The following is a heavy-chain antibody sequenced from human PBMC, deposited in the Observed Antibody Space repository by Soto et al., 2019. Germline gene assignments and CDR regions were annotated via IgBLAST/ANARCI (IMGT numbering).Heavy chain of an antibody. CDR1: GFIFNSYS. CDR2: INSGSTSV. J-gene: IGHJ4*02. CDR3: ASSASPDAY. Sequence: EVQLVESGGGLVQPGGSLRLSCVASGFIFNSYSMNWVHQAPGKGLEWISYINSGSTSVFYADSVKGRFTISRDNAKNSLYLQMNSLRAEDTPVYYCASSASPDAYWGQGTLVTVSS. D-gene: IGHD1-26*01. V-gene: IGHV3-48*01.